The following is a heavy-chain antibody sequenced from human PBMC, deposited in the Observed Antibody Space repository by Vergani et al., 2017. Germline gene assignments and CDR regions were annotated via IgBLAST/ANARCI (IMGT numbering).Heavy chain of an antibody. V-gene: IGHV3-7*01. CDR2: IKQDGSEK. Sequence: EVQLVESGGGLVQPGGSLRLSCASSGFTFSSYWMSWVRQAPGKGLEWVANIKQDGSEKYYVDSVKGRFSISRDNATNSLYLQMNSLRAEDTAVYYCASSGVAAWAHWFDPWGQGTLVTVSS. CDR3: ASSGVAAWAHWFDP. CDR1: GFTFSSYW. D-gene: IGHD2-15*01. J-gene: IGHJ5*02.